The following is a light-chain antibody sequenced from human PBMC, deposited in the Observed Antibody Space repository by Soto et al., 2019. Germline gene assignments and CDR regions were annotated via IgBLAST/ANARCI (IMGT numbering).Light chain of an antibody. CDR3: QQYGGSPQT. CDR1: QSVSNY. Sequence: EIVLTQSPGTLSLFPGERATLSCRASQSVSNYLAWYQQKPGQAPRLLIYGASSRATGIPDRFSGSGSGTDFTLTISRLEPEDFAVYYCQQYGGSPQTFGQGTKVDIK. CDR2: GAS. V-gene: IGKV3-20*01. J-gene: IGKJ1*01.